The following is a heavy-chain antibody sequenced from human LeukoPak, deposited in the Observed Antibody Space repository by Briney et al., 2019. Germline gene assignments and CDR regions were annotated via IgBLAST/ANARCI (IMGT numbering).Heavy chain of an antibody. CDR1: GFTFSTYW. Sequence: GGSLRLSCAASGFTFSTYWMHWVRQAPGKGLVWVSRISSDGRNTIYADSVKGRFTISRDSANNTLFLRMNSLRGDDTAVYYCAREWALPGAYYMDVWGKGTTVTVSS. CDR2: ISSDGRNT. D-gene: IGHD7-27*01. V-gene: IGHV3-74*01. J-gene: IGHJ6*03. CDR3: AREWALPGAYYMDV.